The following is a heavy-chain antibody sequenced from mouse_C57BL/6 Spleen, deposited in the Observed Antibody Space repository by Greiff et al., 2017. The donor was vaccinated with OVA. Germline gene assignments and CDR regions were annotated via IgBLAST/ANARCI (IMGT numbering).Heavy chain of an antibody. Sequence: EVQVVESGGGLVKPGGSLKLSCAASGFTFSDYGMHWVRQAPEKGLEWVAYISSGSSTIYYADTVKGRFTISRDNAKNTLFMQMTSLRAEDTAMYYCANLDSSGYVPAYWGQGTLVTVSA. V-gene: IGHV5-17*01. CDR3: ANLDSSGYVPAY. J-gene: IGHJ3*01. D-gene: IGHD3-2*02. CDR1: GFTFSDYG. CDR2: ISSGSSTI.